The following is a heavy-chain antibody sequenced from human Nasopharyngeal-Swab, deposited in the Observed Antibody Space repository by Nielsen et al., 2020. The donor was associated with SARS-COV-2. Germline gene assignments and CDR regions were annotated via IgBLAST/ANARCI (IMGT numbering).Heavy chain of an antibody. CDR3: ARDEAGTANSGFDY. Sequence: GESLKISCAASGLTFTSYWMHGVRRTRGKGLVWVSRIKSDGTITTYADSVKGRFTISRDNSKNTLYLQMNSLRAEDTAIYYCARDEAGTANSGFDYWGQGTLVTVSS. J-gene: IGHJ4*02. V-gene: IGHV3-74*01. CDR2: IKSDGTIT. D-gene: IGHD1-1*01. CDR1: GLTFTSYW.